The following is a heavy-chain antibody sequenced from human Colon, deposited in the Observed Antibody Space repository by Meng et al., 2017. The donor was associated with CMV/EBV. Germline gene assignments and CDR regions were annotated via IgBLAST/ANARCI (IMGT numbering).Heavy chain of an antibody. D-gene: IGHD3-22*01. Sequence: SGFTRTNYYINWVGQAHGQGLEWMGVVNHRGDSTNYAQKLRGRIDITRDTTTDTVYMDVRSMRSENTAVYFCAGHKPGFSDYYFDLWGQGTRVTVSS. V-gene: IGHV1-46*01. J-gene: IGHJ4*02. CDR2: VNHRGDST. CDR3: AGHKPGFSDYYFDL. CDR1: GFTRTNYY.